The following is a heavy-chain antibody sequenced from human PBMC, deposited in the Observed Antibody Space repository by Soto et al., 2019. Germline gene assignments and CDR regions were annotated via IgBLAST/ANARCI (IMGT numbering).Heavy chain of an antibody. CDR3: ARDGFLEWLPYYYYGMDV. CDR1: GESVSSNSAA. V-gene: IGHV6-1*01. J-gene: IGHJ6*02. D-gene: IGHD3-3*01. CDR2: TYYRSKWHN. Sequence: SQTLSLTCAISGESVSSNSAAWNWIRQSPSRGLEWLGRTYYRSKWHNDYAVPVKSRITINPDASKNQFSLQLNSVTPEDTAVYYCARDGFLEWLPYYYYGMDVWGQGTTVTVSS.